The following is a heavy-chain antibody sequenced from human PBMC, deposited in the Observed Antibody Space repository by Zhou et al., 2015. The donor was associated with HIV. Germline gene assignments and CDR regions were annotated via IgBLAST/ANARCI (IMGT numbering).Heavy chain of an antibody. CDR2: IIPIFGTA. D-gene: IGHD2-21*02. Sequence: QVHLDQSGAEVKKPGSSVKVSCKASGGTFSSSEITWVRQAPGQGLEWMGGIIPIFGTANYAQKFQGRVTITADESTSTAYMELSSLRSEDTAVYYCARHVVVTATLDYWGQGTLVTVSS. CDR3: ARHVVVTATLDY. J-gene: IGHJ4*02. V-gene: IGHV1-69*12. CDR1: GGTFSSSE.